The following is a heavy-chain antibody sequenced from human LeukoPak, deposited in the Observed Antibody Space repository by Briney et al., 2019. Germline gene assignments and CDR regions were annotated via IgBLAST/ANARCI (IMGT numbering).Heavy chain of an antibody. D-gene: IGHD5-24*01. CDR2: INPGGRST. CDR1: GYTFTNYY. Sequence: ASVKVSCKASGYTFTNYYIHWVRQAPGQGLEWMGIINPGGRSTSYAQKFQGRVTMTRDTSTSTVYMEPSSLRSEDTAVYYCAREIGPIQLHLWGSAFDYWGQGTLVTVSS. V-gene: IGHV1-46*01. CDR3: AREIGPIQLHLWGSAFDY. J-gene: IGHJ4*02.